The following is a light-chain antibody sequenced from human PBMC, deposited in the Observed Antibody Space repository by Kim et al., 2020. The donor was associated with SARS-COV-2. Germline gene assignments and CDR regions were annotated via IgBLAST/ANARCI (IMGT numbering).Light chain of an antibody. J-gene: IGKJ4*01. CDR1: QSISSN. CDR3: QQNNNWPLT. V-gene: IGKV3-15*01. Sequence: EIVMTQFPATLSVSPGERATLSCRASQSISSNLVWYQQKPGQAPRLLIYGASTRATSIPARFSGSGSGTEFTLTISSLQSEDFAVYYCQQNNNWPLTFGGGTKLEI. CDR2: GAS.